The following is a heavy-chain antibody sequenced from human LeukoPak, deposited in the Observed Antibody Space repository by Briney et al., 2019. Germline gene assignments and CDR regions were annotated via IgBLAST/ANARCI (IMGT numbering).Heavy chain of an antibody. CDR1: GGTFSSYA. J-gene: IGHJ3*02. D-gene: IGHD5-24*01. CDR3: ARGRAVEMATIYDDAFDI. V-gene: IGHV1-69*13. Sequence: GASVKVSCKASGGTFSSYAISWVRQAPGQGLEWMGGIIPIFGTANYAQKFQGRVTITADESTSTAYMELSSLRSEDTAVYYCARGRAVEMATIYDDAFDIWGQGTMVTVSS. CDR2: IIPIFGTA.